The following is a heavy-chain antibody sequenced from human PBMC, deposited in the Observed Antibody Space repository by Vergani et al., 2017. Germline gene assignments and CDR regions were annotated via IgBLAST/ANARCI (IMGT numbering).Heavy chain of an antibody. Sequence: EVQLVESGGGLVQPGGSLRLSCAAFGFPFSSYWMPWVRQAPGKGLVWVSRIKSNGSSTGYADSVKGRFTISRDNAKNTLYLQMNSLRAEDTAVYYCAREGVATWDAFDIWGQGTMVTVSS. V-gene: IGHV3-74*01. CDR1: GFPFSSYW. D-gene: IGHD5-12*01. CDR3: AREGVATWDAFDI. J-gene: IGHJ3*02. CDR2: IKSNGSST.